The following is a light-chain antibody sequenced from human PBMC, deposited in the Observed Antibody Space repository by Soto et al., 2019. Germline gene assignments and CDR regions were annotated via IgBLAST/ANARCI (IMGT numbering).Light chain of an antibody. J-gene: IGKJ1*01. CDR1: QSVSSN. Sequence: EIVITQSPATLSVSQEERATLSCRASQSVSSNLAWYQQKPGQAPRLLIYGASTRATGIPARFSGSGSGTEFTLTISSLQSEGFAVYSCQQYNNWPPETFVHGTQVDIK. CDR2: GAS. CDR3: QQYNNWPPET. V-gene: IGKV3-15*01.